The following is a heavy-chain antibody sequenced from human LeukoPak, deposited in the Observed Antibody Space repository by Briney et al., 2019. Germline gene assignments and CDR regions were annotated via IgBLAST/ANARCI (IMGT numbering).Heavy chain of an antibody. J-gene: IGHJ6*03. Sequence: ASVKVSCKASGYTFTSYAMHWVRQAPGQRLEWMGWINAGNGNTKYSQEFQGRVTITRDTSASTAYMELSSLRSEDMAVYYCARERGYYDSSGYYYYYYMDVWGKGTTVTVSS. CDR3: ARERGYYDSSGYYYYYYMDV. D-gene: IGHD3-22*01. CDR2: INAGNGNT. V-gene: IGHV1-3*03. CDR1: GYTFTSYA.